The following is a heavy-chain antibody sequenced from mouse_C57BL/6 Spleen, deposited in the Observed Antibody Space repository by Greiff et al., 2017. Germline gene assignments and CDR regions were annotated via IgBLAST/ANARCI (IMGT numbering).Heavy chain of an antibody. CDR2: INPSNGGT. Sequence: QVQLKQPGTELVKPGASVKLSCKASGYTFTSYWMHWVKQRPGQGLEWIGNINPSNGGTNYNEKFKSKATLTVDKSSSTAYMQLSSLTSEDSAVYYCARLDYYGSYWYFDVWGTGTTVTVSS. V-gene: IGHV1-53*01. CDR1: GYTFTSYW. J-gene: IGHJ1*03. CDR3: ARLDYYGSYWYFDV. D-gene: IGHD1-1*01.